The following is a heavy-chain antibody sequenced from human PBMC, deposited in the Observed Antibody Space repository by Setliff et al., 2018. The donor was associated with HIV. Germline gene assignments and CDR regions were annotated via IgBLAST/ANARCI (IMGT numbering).Heavy chain of an antibody. V-gene: IGHV4-4*08. Sequence: SETLSLTCTVSGGSINSYFWSWIRQPPGKALEWIGYIYNSGSTNYNPSLRSRGTISVDTSKNQFSLKLRSVTAADTAVYYCAREIYGGNSRPFDYWGPGTLVTVSS. CDR2: IYNSGST. D-gene: IGHD4-17*01. CDR1: GGSINSYF. CDR3: AREIYGGNSRPFDY. J-gene: IGHJ4*02.